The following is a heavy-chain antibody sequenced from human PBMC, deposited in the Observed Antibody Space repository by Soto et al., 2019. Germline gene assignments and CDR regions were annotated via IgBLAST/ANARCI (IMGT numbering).Heavy chain of an antibody. Sequence: QVQLVESGGGVVQPGRSLRLSCAASGFTFSSYGMHWVRQAPGKGLEWVAVIWYDGSNKYYADSVKGRFTISRDNSKNTLYLQMNSLRAEDTTVYYCARGVRIAAADSKPDHFDYWGQGTLVTVSS. CDR3: ARGVRIAAADSKPDHFDY. CDR2: IWYDGSNK. CDR1: GFTFSSYG. V-gene: IGHV3-33*01. D-gene: IGHD6-13*01. J-gene: IGHJ4*02.